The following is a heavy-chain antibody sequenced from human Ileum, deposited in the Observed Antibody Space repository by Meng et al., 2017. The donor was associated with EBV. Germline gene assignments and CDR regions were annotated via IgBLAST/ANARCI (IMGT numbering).Heavy chain of an antibody. Sequence: QIPLKESGHTVVKPTQTLTLTCTFSGFSLSTSGVSVGWIRQHPGKALEWLAVIYWNDDKGYSPSLKSRLTITKDTSKNQVVLTMTNMDPVDTATYYCAHTKHSSGYYYHDYWGQGTLVTVSS. CDR1: GFSLSTSGVS. J-gene: IGHJ4*02. V-gene: IGHV2-5*01. CDR2: IYWNDDK. CDR3: AHTKHSSGYYYHDY. D-gene: IGHD3-22*01.